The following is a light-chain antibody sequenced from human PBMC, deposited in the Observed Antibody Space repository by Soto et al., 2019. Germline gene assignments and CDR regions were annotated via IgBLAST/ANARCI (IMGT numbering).Light chain of an antibody. CDR2: GAS. V-gene: IGKV4-1*01. CDR1: QSVLYSSNNKNY. J-gene: IGKJ5*01. CDR3: QQYGNSPFT. Sequence: DIVMTQSPDSLAVSLGDRSTINCKSRQSVLYSSNNKNYLAWYQQKPGQAPRLLIYGASTRATGIPDRFSGSESGTDFTLTISRLEPEDFVVYYCQQYGNSPFTFGQGTRLEIK.